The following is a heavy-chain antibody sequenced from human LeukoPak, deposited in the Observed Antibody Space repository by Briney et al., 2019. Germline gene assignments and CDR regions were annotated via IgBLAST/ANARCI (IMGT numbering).Heavy chain of an antibody. CDR2: ISHSGTSM. J-gene: IGHJ3*02. V-gene: IGHV3-48*02. Sequence: PGGSLRLSCAASGFTFSSYSMNWVRQAPGRGLEWVSHISHSGTSMYFAGSVKGRFTISRDNAKNSLYLQMNSLRDEDTAVYYCARDRDYAFDIWGQGTMVTVSS. CDR3: ARDRDYAFDI. CDR1: GFTFSSYS.